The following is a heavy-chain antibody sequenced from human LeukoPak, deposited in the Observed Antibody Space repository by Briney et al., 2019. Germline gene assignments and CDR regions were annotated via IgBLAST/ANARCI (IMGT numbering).Heavy chain of an antibody. CDR2: IYSGGST. CDR1: GFTVSSNY. CDR3: TLEYYYGSGSYYNADY. Sequence: GGSLRLSCAASGFTVSSNYMSWVRQAPGKGLEWVSVIYSGGSTYYADSVKGRFTISRDNSKNTLYLQMNSLRAEDTAVYYCTLEYYYGSGSYYNADYWGQGTLVTLSS. V-gene: IGHV3-66*01. J-gene: IGHJ4*02. D-gene: IGHD3-10*01.